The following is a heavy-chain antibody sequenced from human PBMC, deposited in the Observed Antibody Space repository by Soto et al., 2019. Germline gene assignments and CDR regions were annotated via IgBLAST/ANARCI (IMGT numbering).Heavy chain of an antibody. V-gene: IGHV4-31*03. CDR1: GGSISSGGYY. CDR3: ARADSYYGSGSYENYYYYGMDV. CDR2: IYYSGST. J-gene: IGHJ6*02. D-gene: IGHD3-10*01. Sequence: PSETLSLTCTVSGGSISSGGYYWSWIRQHPGKGLEWIGYIYYSGSTYYNPSLKSRVTISVDTSKNQFSLKLSSVTAADTAVYYCARADSYYGSGSYENYYYYGMDVWGQGTTVIVSS.